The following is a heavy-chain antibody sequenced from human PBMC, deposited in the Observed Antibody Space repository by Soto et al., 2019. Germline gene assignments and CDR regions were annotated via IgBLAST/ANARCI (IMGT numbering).Heavy chain of an antibody. Sequence: QVTLKESGPVLVKPTETLTLTCTVSGFSLSNARMGVSWIRQPPGKALEWLAHIFSNDEKSYSTSLKNRLTISKDTSKSQVVLTMTNMDPVDTATYYCARMLRADILTGYFPNWFDPWGQGTLVTVSS. J-gene: IGHJ5*02. V-gene: IGHV2-26*01. CDR1: GFSLSNARMG. D-gene: IGHD3-9*01. CDR3: ARMLRADILTGYFPNWFDP. CDR2: IFSNDEK.